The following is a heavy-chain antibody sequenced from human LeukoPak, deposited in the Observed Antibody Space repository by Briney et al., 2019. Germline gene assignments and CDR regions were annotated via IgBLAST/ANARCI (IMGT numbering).Heavy chain of an antibody. CDR3: ARDLGSGSYGMDV. J-gene: IGHJ6*02. CDR2: IYSGGST. V-gene: IGHV3-66*01. Sequence: PGGSLRLSCAASGFTVSSNYMSWVRQAPGKGLEWVSVIYSGGSTYHADSVKGRFTISRDNSKNTLYLQMNSLRAEDTAVYYCARDLGSGSYGMDVWGQGTTVTVSS. CDR1: GFTVSSNY. D-gene: IGHD1-26*01.